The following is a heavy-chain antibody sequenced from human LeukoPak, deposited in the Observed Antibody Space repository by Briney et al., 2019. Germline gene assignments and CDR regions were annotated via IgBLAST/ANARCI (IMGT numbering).Heavy chain of an antibody. J-gene: IGHJ6*02. CDR1: GGSISSGDYY. CDR3: ARGAPGYYYGMDV. Sequence: SETLSLTCTVFGGSISSGDYYWSWIRQPPGKGLEWIGYIYYSGSTNYNPSLKSRVTISVDTSKNQFSLKLSSVTAADTAVYYCARGAPGYYYGMDVWGQGTTVTVSS. CDR2: IYYSGST. V-gene: IGHV4-61*08.